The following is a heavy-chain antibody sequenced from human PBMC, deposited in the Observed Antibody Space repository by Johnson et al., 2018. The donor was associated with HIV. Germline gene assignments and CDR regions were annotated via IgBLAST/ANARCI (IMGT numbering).Heavy chain of an antibody. CDR2: MSDDGNNK. CDR1: ALTFSSYD. J-gene: IGHJ3*02. V-gene: IGHV3-30*18. CDR3: AKVGATVITPRGEACDI. Sequence: QVQLLESEWGVAQAVTSLRPSCVCAALTFSSYDRHECRSGPGKGLDWVSVMSDDGNNKYYADSVKVRVTIDRDNSKNTLYLQINSLRAEYTAVYYCAKVGATVITPRGEACDIWGQGTMVTVSS. D-gene: IGHD4-23*01.